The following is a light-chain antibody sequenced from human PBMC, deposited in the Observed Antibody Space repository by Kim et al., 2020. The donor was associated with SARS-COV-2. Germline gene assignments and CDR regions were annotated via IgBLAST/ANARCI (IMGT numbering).Light chain of an antibody. J-gene: IGKJ2*01. CDR3: QQYYSGPYT. CDR1: QSVLYSSNNKNY. V-gene: IGKV4-1*01. CDR2: WAS. Sequence: DIVMTQSPDSLAVSLGERATINCRSSQSVLYSSNNKNYLAWYQQKPGQSPKLLIYWASTRESGVPDRFSDSGSGTDFTLTISSLQTEDVAVYYCQQYYSGPYTFGQGTKLEI.